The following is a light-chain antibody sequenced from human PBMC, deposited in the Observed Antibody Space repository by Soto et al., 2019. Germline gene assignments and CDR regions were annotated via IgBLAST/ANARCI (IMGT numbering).Light chain of an antibody. Sequence: DIQMTQSPSSLSASVGDRVTITCQASQDITNHVNWYQQKPGKAPELLIYDASNLETGVPSRFNGSGSGTDFTFTISSLQPEDIATYYCQQYDNIPLTFGGGTKVEIK. V-gene: IGKV1-33*01. CDR1: QDITNH. CDR3: QQYDNIPLT. J-gene: IGKJ4*01. CDR2: DAS.